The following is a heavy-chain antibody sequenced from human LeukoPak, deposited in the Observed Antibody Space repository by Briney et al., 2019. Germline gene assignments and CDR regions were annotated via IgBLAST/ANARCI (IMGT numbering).Heavy chain of an antibody. CDR3: ARAMFPLGYSYGIFDP. D-gene: IGHD5-18*01. J-gene: IGHJ5*02. CDR2: ITSGSSYI. CDR1: GFTFSSYN. Sequence: GGSLRLSCAASGFTFSSYNMNWVRQAPGKGLEWVSSITSGSSYIYYADSVKGRFTISRDNAKNSLYLQMNSLRAEDTAVYYCARAMFPLGYSYGIFDPWGQGTLVTVSS. V-gene: IGHV3-21*01.